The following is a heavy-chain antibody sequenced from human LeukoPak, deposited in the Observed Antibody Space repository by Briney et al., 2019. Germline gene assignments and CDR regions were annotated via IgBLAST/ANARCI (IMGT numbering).Heavy chain of an antibody. CDR3: ARDKGWDAFDI. Sequence: SETLSLTCAVYGGSFSGYYWSWIRQPPGKGLEWIGEINHSGSTNYNPSLKSRVTISLDTSKNQFSLKLSSVTAADTAVYYCARDKGWDAFDIWGQGTMVTVSS. V-gene: IGHV4-34*01. CDR1: GGSFSGYY. CDR2: INHSGST. D-gene: IGHD6-19*01. J-gene: IGHJ3*02.